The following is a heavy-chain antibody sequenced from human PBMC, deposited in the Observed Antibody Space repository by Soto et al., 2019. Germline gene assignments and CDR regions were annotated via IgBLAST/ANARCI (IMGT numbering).Heavy chain of an antibody. V-gene: IGHV3-23*01. CDR3: AEHYYGSGSYYNPHYYGMDV. J-gene: IGHJ6*02. Sequence: PGGPLRLSCAASGFTFSSYTMSWVRQAPGKGLEWVSAIGGSGGSTYYADSVKGRFTISRDNSKNTLYLQMNSLRAEDTAVYYCAEHYYGSGSYYNPHYYGMDVCGQGTTVTVSS. CDR1: GFTFSSYT. CDR2: IGGSGGST. D-gene: IGHD3-10*01.